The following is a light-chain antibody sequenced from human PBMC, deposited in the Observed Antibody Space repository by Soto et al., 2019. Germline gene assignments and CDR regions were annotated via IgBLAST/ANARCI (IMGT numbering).Light chain of an antibody. CDR2: GAS. CDR3: QHYNNWPPWT. V-gene: IGKV3-15*01. Sequence: EIVMTQSPATLSVSPGERATLSCRASQSVSSNLAWYQQKPGQAPRLLIYGASTRATGNPARFSGSGSGTEFTLTISSLQSEDFAVHYCQHYNNWPPWTFGQGTRVEIK. CDR1: QSVSSN. J-gene: IGKJ1*01.